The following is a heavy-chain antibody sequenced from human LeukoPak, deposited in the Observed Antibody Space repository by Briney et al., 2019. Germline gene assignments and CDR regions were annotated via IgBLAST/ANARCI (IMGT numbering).Heavy chain of an antibody. CDR2: IYTSGST. Sequence: ASETLSLTCTVSGGSISSYYWSWLRQPAGKGLEWLGRIYTSGSTNYNPSLKSRVTMSVDTSKNQFSLKLSSVTAADTAVYYCARDQGVGAMRGYYYYYYMDVWGKGTTVTVSS. CDR3: ARDQGVGAMRGYYYYYYMDV. D-gene: IGHD1-26*01. J-gene: IGHJ6*03. V-gene: IGHV4-4*07. CDR1: GGSISSYY.